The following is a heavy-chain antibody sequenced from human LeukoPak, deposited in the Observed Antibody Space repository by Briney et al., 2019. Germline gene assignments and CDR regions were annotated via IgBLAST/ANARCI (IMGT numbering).Heavy chain of an antibody. V-gene: IGHV4-4*07. Sequence: SETLSLTCTVSGGSISSYYWSWIRQPAGKGLEWIGRIYTSGSTNYNPSLKSRVTMSVDTSKNQFSLKLSSVTAADTAVYYCARGHFWSGYLTYYFDYWGQGTLVTVSS. CDR3: ARGHFWSGYLTYYFDY. D-gene: IGHD3-3*02. CDR1: GGSISSYY. CDR2: IYTSGST. J-gene: IGHJ4*02.